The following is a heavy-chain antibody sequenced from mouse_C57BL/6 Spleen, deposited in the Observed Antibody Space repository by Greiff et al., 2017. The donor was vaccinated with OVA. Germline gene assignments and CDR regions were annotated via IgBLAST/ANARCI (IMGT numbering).Heavy chain of an antibody. Sequence: EVKLMEPGGDLVKPGGSLKLSCAASGFTFSSYGMPWVRQTPDKRLEWVATISSGGSYTYYPDSVKGRFTISRDNAKNTLYLQRSSLKSEDTAMDCCAGRTGTDYFDYWGQGTTLTVSS. CDR3: AGRTGTDYFDY. D-gene: IGHD4-1*01. J-gene: IGHJ2*01. CDR2: ISSGGSYT. CDR1: GFTFSSYG. V-gene: IGHV5-6*02.